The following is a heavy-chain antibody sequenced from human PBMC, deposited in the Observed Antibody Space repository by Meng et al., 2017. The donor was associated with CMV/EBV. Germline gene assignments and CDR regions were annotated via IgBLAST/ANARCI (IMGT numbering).Heavy chain of an antibody. J-gene: IGHJ4*02. V-gene: IGHV4-34*01. CDR3: ARVDGITIFGVVITEGYYFDY. CDR1: FSGYY. Sequence: FSGYYWSWIRQTPGKGLEWIGEINHSGSTNYNPSLKSRVTISVDTSKNQFSLKLSSVTAADTAVYYCARVDGITIFGVVITEGYYFDYWGQGTLVTVSS. D-gene: IGHD3-3*01. CDR2: INHSGST.